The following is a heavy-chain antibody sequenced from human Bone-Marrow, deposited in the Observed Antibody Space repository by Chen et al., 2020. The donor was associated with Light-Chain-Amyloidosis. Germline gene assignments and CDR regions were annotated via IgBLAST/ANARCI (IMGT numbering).Heavy chain of an antibody. CDR2: ISGSGVTT. CDR1: GFSFAEFT. CDR3: AKSQGSTWSYYYYAMDV. J-gene: IGHJ6*02. V-gene: IGHV3-23*01. D-gene: IGHD6-13*01. Sequence: EGQLLESGGGLGQPGGSLRVSCAASGFSFAEFTMNWVRQAPGRGPEWVSAISGSGVTTYYSDSVKGRFTISRDNLNNTVFLQMDSLRAEDTAIYYCAKSQGSTWSYYYYAMDVWGQGTTVTVSS.